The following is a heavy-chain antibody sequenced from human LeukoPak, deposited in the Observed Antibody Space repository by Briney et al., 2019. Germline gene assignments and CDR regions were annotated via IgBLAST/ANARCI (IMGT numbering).Heavy chain of an antibody. Sequence: SETLSLTWTVSGGSISSYYWSWIRQPPGKGLEWIGYIYYSGSTNYNPSLKSRVTISGDTSKNQFSLKLSSVTAADTAVYYCARGMGSGYDLPFDYWGQGTLVTVSS. CDR3: ARGMGSGYDLPFDY. V-gene: IGHV4-59*01. D-gene: IGHD5-12*01. CDR1: GGSISSYY. J-gene: IGHJ4*02. CDR2: IYYSGST.